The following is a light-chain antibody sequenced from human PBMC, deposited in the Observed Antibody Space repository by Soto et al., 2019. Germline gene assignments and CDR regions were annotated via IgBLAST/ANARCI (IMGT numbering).Light chain of an antibody. CDR1: QSVSSTY. Sequence: EIVLTQSPATLSLSPGERATLSCRASQSVSSTYLAWFQQQPGQAPRLLIYGASSRATGIPDRFSGSGSGRDFTLTISGLEPEDFAVYYCQQYGSSPLISFGQGTRLEIK. CDR2: GAS. V-gene: IGKV3-20*01. J-gene: IGKJ5*01. CDR3: QQYGSSPLIS.